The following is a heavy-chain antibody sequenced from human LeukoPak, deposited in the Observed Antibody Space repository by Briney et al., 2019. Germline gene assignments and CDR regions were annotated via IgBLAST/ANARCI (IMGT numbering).Heavy chain of an antibody. Sequence: GGSLRLSCAVSGFTFRTYWMHWVRRVPGEGLVWVSRINEDGSITNYADSVKGRFSISRDNAKNTLYLQMNSLRAEDTAVYYCAREGLSSGPDAFDIWGQGTMVTVSS. J-gene: IGHJ3*02. CDR2: INEDGSIT. CDR3: AREGLSSGPDAFDI. V-gene: IGHV3-74*01. D-gene: IGHD6-19*01. CDR1: GFTFRTYW.